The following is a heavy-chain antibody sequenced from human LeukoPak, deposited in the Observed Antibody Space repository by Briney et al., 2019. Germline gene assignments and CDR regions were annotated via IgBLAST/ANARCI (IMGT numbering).Heavy chain of an antibody. CDR1: GFTFGDYD. CDR3: ARSAAYYYYYYMDV. Sequence: GGSLRLSCAASGFTFGDYDMSWVRQAPGKGLEWVSGINCNGGSTGYADSVKGRFTISRDNAKNSLYLQMNSLRAEDTAVYYCARSAAYYYYYYMDVWGKGTTVTISS. J-gene: IGHJ6*03. CDR2: INCNGGST. V-gene: IGHV3-20*04. D-gene: IGHD2-2*01.